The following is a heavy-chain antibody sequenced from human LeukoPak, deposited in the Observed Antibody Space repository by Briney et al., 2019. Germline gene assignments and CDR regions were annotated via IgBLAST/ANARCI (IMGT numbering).Heavy chain of an antibody. CDR3: AKDLGYQLLY. CDR1: GGSIITNNW. V-gene: IGHV4-4*02. D-gene: IGHD2-2*01. J-gene: IGHJ4*02. CDR2: IHPSGGI. Sequence: SETLSLTCTVSGGSIITNNWWSWVRQPSGKGLEWIGEIHPSGGINYSPSLRSRATLSMDKSNNQFSLELSSVTAADTAVYYCAKDLGYQLLYWGQGTLVTVSS.